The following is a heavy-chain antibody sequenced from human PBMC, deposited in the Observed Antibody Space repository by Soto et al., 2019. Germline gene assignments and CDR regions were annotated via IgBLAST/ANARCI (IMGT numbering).Heavy chain of an antibody. CDR3: ARAAPIASARTEFFPRYFDL. D-gene: IGHD6-13*01. J-gene: IGHJ2*01. CDR2: INPNSGGT. V-gene: IGHV1-2*04. Sequence: QVQLVQSGAEVKKTGASVKVSCKASGYTFTGYYMHWVRQGPGQGLEWMGWINPNSGGTNYAQKCQGWVTMTRDTSISTDYMELSRLRSDDTDVYCCARAAPIASARTEFFPRYFDLWVRGTLVTVSS. CDR1: GYTFTGYY.